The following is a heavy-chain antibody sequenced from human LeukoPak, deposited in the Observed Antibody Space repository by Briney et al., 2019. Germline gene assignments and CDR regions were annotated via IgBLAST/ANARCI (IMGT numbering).Heavy chain of an antibody. Sequence: QAGGSLRLSCAASGFTFSSYSMNWVRQAPGKGLEWVSYISSSSSTIYYADSVKGRFTISRDNAKNSLYLQMNSLKTEDTALYFCTTSYSGNSWYDWFGPWGQGTLVTVSS. D-gene: IGHD6-13*01. CDR2: ISSSSSTI. CDR3: TTSYSGNSWYDWFGP. CDR1: GFTFSSYS. V-gene: IGHV3-48*01. J-gene: IGHJ5*02.